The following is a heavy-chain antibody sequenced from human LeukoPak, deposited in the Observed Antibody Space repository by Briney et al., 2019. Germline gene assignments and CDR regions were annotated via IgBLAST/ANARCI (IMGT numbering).Heavy chain of an antibody. D-gene: IGHD1-26*01. V-gene: IGHV3-9*01. J-gene: IGHJ3*02. CDR1: GFSFDDYA. Sequence: GGSLRLSCAASGFSFDDYAMHWVWQAPGKGLEWVSGINWNSGSIDYAESVKGRFTISRDNAKNSLYLQMNSLRAEDTALYYCAKDMMAIVGGTTSAFDMWGQGTMVTVSS. CDR3: AKDMMAIVGGTTSAFDM. CDR2: INWNSGSI.